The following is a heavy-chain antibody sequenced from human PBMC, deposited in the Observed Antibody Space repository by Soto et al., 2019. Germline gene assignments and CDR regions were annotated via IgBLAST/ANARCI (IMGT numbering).Heavy chain of an antibody. CDR1: GFTFNNAW. V-gene: IGHV3-15*07. J-gene: IGHJ4*02. CDR3: TTDDIQWQLHLNY. Sequence: EVQLVESGGGLVKPGGSLRLSCAASGFTFNNAWMNWVRQAPGKGLEWVGRIESKTDGGTTDYAAPIKGRFTISRDDSIHTVYLQMNSLNTEDTAVYYCTTDDIQWQLHLNYWGQGTLVTVSS. D-gene: IGHD2-15*01. CDR2: IESKTDGGTT.